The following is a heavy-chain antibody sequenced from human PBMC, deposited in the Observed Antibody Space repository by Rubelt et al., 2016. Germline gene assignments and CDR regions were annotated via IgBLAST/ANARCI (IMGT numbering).Heavy chain of an antibody. CDR2: MNPNSGNT. CDR1: GYTFTSYG. V-gene: IGHV1-8*01. J-gene: IGHJ5*02. Sequence: QVQLVQSGAEVKKPGASVKVSCKASGYTFTSYGINWVRQATGQGLEWMGWMNPNSGNTGYAQKFQGRVTMTRNTSISTAYMELSSLRSEDTAVYYCARGLTQNDFWRQRIHRVDPWGQGTLVTVSS. CDR3: ARGLTQNDFWRQRIHRVDP. D-gene: IGHD3-3*01.